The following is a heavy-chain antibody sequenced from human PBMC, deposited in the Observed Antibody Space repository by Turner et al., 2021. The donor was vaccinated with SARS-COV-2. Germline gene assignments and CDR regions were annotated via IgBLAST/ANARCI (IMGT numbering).Heavy chain of an antibody. D-gene: IGHD6-13*01. V-gene: IGHV4-39*01. J-gene: IGHJ5*02. Sequence: QLQLQESGPGLVKPSETLSLTCTVSGGFISSSSYYWGWIRQPPGKGLEWIGSIYYSGSTYYNPSLKSRVTISVDTSKNQFSLKLSSVTAADTAVYYWARHWEVAAAAYLARFDPWGQGTLVTVSS. CDR1: GGFISSSSYY. CDR2: IYYSGST. CDR3: ARHWEVAAAAYLARFDP.